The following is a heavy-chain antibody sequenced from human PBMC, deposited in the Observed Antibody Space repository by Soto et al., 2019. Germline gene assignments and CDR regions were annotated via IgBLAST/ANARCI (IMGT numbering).Heavy chain of an antibody. Sequence: QVQLVESGGGVVQPGRSLRLSCAASGFTFSSYGMHWVRQAPGKGLEWVAVIWYDGSNKYYADSVKGRFTISRDNSKNTLYLQMSSLRAEDTAVYYCARDALGWDYWGQGTLVTVSS. V-gene: IGHV3-33*01. CDR3: ARDALGWDY. J-gene: IGHJ4*02. CDR2: IWYDGSNK. D-gene: IGHD2-15*01. CDR1: GFTFSSYG.